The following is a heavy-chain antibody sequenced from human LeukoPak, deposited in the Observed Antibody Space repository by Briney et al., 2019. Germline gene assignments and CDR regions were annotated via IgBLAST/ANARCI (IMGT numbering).Heavy chain of an antibody. Sequence: GASVKVSCKSSGFTFTGYYMHWVRQAPGQGLEWMGWINPNSGGTNYAQKFQGRVTMTRDTSISTAYMELSRLRSDDTAVYYCARDFAVAGTTHYYYYGMDVWGQGTTVTVSS. J-gene: IGHJ6*02. CDR3: ARDFAVAGTTHYYYYGMDV. CDR2: INPNSGGT. D-gene: IGHD6-19*01. V-gene: IGHV1-2*02. CDR1: GFTFTGYY.